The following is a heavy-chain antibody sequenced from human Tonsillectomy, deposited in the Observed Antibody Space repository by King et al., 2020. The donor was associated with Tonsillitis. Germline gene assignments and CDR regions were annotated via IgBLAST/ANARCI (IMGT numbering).Heavy chain of an antibody. CDR2: ISYDGSNK. V-gene: IGHV3-30-3*01. CDR3: ARDQNYGSGSYYVSGYFDY. Sequence: VQLVESGGGVVQPGRSLRLSCAASGFTFSTYSIHWVRQAPGKGLEWVAVISYDGSNKYYADSVKGRFTISRENSKNTLDLQMNSLRAKETAVYYCARDQNYGSGSYYVSGYFDYWGQGTLVTVSS. J-gene: IGHJ4*02. CDR1: GFTFSTYS. D-gene: IGHD3-10*01.